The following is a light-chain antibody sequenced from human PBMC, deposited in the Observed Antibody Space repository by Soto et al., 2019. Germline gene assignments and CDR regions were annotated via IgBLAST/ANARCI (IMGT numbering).Light chain of an antibody. CDR3: QHFGGTTFT. Sequence: EIVLTQSPGTLTLSPGDGATLSCRASQSVSSSYIAWYQQRPGQTPSLLIYGASTRATGIPDRFSGSGSGTLFTLSISRLEPGDFAVYYYQHFGGTTFTFGQGTRLEIK. CDR2: GAS. V-gene: IGKV3-20*01. CDR1: QSVSSSY. J-gene: IGKJ5*01.